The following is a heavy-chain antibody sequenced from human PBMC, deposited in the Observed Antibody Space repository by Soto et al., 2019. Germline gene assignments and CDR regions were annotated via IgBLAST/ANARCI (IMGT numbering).Heavy chain of an antibody. CDR1: GGTFSSYA. J-gene: IGHJ4*02. D-gene: IGHD3-22*01. CDR3: ARADYDSSGYYDLDY. CDR2: IIPIFGTA. V-gene: IGHV1-69*13. Sequence: GASVKVSSKASGGTFSSYAISWVRQAPGQGLEWMGGIIPIFGTANYAQKFQGRVTITADESTSTAYMELSSLRSEDTAVYYCARADYDSSGYYDLDYWGQGTLVTVSS.